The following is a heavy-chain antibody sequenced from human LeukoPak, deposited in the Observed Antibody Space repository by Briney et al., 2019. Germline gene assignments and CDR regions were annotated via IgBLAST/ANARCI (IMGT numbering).Heavy chain of an antibody. Sequence: GGSLRLSCAASGFTVSSNYMSWVRQAPGKGLEWVSVIYSGGSTYYADSAKGRFTISRDNSKNTLYLQMNSLRAEDTAVYYCAGQWLVLDYYYGMDVWGQGTTVTVSS. D-gene: IGHD6-19*01. CDR3: AGQWLVLDYYYGMDV. CDR1: GFTVSSNY. J-gene: IGHJ6*02. CDR2: IYSGGST. V-gene: IGHV3-66*02.